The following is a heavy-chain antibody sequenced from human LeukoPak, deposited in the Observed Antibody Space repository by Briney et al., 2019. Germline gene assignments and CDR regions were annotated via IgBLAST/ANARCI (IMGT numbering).Heavy chain of an antibody. D-gene: IGHD2-15*01. CDR2: IIPIFGIA. Sequence: GASVKVSCKASGGTFSSYAISWVRQAPGQGLEWMGRIIPIFGIANYAQKFQGRVTITADKSTSTAYMELSSLRSEDTAVYYCAREYYDCSGGSCYSARYYGMDVWGQGTTVTVSS. CDR1: GGTFSSYA. V-gene: IGHV1-69*04. J-gene: IGHJ6*02. CDR3: AREYYDCSGGSCYSARYYGMDV.